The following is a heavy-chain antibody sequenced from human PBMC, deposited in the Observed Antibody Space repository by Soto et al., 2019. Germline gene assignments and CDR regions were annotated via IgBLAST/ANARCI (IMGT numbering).Heavy chain of an antibody. J-gene: IGHJ4*02. Sequence: ASVKVSCKASGGTFSSYTISWVRQAPGQGLEWMGRIIPILGIANYAQKFQGRFTISRDNSKNTLYLEMNSLRAEDTAVYYCAKELIDYGVFDYWGQGTLVTVSS. CDR2: IIPILGIA. D-gene: IGHD4-17*01. V-gene: IGHV1-69*04. CDR3: AKELIDYGVFDY. CDR1: GGTFSSYT.